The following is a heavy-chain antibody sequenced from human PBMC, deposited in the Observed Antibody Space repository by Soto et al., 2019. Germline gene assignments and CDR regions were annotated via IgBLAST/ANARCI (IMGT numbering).Heavy chain of an antibody. CDR2: INAGNGDT. Sequence: QGPLVQSGAEVKKPGASVKVSCKASGYTFTNFAMHWVRQAPGQRLEWMGWINAGNGDTKYSQKFQGRVTITRDTSPSAAYMELSSLRSEDTAVYYCAREATFYDILTGHNPNYFDSWGQGTLVTVSS. J-gene: IGHJ4*02. V-gene: IGHV1-3*01. CDR3: AREATFYDILTGHNPNYFDS. D-gene: IGHD3-9*01. CDR1: GYTFTNFA.